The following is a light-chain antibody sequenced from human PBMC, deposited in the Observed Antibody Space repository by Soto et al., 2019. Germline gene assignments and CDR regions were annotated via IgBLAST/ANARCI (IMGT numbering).Light chain of an antibody. CDR3: QVWDSGSVV. Sequence: SYELTQPLSVSVALRQTAKITCEGDNIRSKNVHWYQQKAGQAPVVVINRDFNRPSGIPERISGSNSGNTATLTITSAQAGDEADYYCQVWDSGSVVFGGGTKLTVL. CDR1: NIRSKN. J-gene: IGLJ2*01. CDR2: RDF. V-gene: IGLV3-9*01.